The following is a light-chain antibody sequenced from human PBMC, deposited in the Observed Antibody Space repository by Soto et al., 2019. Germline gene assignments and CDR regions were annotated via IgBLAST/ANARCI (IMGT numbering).Light chain of an antibody. V-gene: IGKV1-39*01. CDR2: AAY. Sequence: DIQMTQSPSSLSASVGDRVTIICRASQSISTYLNWYQQKPGKAPKLLIYAAYSLQSGVPSRFSGSGSGTDFTLTISSLQSEDFATYFCQQSYSSPPTFGQGTKVEIK. CDR3: QQSYSSPPT. CDR1: QSISTY. J-gene: IGKJ1*01.